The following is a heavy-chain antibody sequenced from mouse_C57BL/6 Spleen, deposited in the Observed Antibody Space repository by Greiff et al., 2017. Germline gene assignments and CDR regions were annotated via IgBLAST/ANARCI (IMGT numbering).Heavy chain of an antibody. J-gene: IGHJ2*01. CDR3: ARGWLYYCDY. CDR2: ISYDGSN. CDR1: GYSITSGYY. V-gene: IGHV3-6*01. D-gene: IGHD2-3*01. Sequence: VQLKESGPGLVKPSQSLSLTCSVTGYSITSGYYWNWIRQFPGNKLEWMGYISYDGSNNYNPSFKNRISITPDTSKNQFFLKLNSVTTVDTATYYCARGWLYYCDYWGQGTTLTVSS.